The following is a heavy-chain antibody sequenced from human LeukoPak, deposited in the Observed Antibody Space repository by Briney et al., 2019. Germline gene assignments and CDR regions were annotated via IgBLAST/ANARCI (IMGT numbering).Heavy chain of an antibody. CDR1: GYTFTSYY. CDR2: INPSGGST. J-gene: IGHJ4*02. D-gene: IGHD2-15*01. Sequence: GASVKVSRNASGYTFTSYYMHWVRQAPGQGLEGMGIINPSGGSTSYAQKFQGRVTMTRDISTSTVYMELSSLRSEDTAVYYCATPNIHRYCSGGSCYSSRSLDYWGQGTLVTVSS. CDR3: ATPNIHRYCSGGSCYSSRSLDY. V-gene: IGHV1-46*01.